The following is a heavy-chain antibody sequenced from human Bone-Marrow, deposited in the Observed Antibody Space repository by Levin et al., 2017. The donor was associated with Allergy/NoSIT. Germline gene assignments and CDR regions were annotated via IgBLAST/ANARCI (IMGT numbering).Heavy chain of an antibody. CDR2: ISSSSSYI. V-gene: IGHV3-21*01. Sequence: GGSLRLSCAASGFTFSSYSMNWVRQAPGKGLEWVSSISSSSSYIYYADSVKGRFTISRDNAKNSLYLQMNSLRAEDTAVYYCARGSRRLASYYYYGMDVWGQGTTVTVSS. CDR1: GFTFSSYS. CDR3: ARGSRRLASYYYYGMDV. J-gene: IGHJ6*02. D-gene: IGHD6-6*01.